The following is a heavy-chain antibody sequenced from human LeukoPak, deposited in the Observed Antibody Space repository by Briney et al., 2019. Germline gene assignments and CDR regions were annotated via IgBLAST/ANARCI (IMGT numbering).Heavy chain of an antibody. CDR2: ISTSSRTI. CDR3: ARDGYDFWSDYPTTLDY. D-gene: IGHD3-3*01. J-gene: IGHJ4*02. Sequence: LRLSCAVSGFNFSTYNMNWVRQAPGKGVEWVSYISTSSRTIYYADSVKGRFTISRDNAKNSVYMQRNRLRAGDTAVYDCARDGYDFWSDYPTTLDYWGQGTLVTVSS. V-gene: IGHV3-48*01. CDR1: GFNFSTYN.